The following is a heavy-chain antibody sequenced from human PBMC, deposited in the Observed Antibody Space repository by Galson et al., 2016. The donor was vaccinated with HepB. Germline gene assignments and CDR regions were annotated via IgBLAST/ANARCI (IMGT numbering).Heavy chain of an antibody. Sequence: SLRLSCAASGYRFSDSYMSWIRQAPGKRLEWFSYIGSSGHDIYYADSVKGRFTISRDSAKNLLYLQMHDLRAEDTAVYYCARTARTLPDWGQGTRVTVSS. CDR2: IGSSGHDI. D-gene: IGHD2-21*02. J-gene: IGHJ4*02. CDR3: ARTARTLPD. CDR1: GYRFSDSY. V-gene: IGHV3-11*01.